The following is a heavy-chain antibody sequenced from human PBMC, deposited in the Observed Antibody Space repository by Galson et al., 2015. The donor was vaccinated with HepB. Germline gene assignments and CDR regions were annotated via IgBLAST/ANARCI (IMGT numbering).Heavy chain of an antibody. Sequence: SLRLSCAASGFTVSSYCIHWVRQAPGKGLEWVAWMTNDGRNKYYADSVKGRFTISRDNSRNTVYLQMNSLRVEDMAVYYCARDVSGDTNWGQGTLVTVSS. J-gene: IGHJ4*02. CDR1: GFTVSSYC. CDR2: MTNDGRNK. V-gene: IGHV3-30*04. CDR3: ARDVSGDTN. D-gene: IGHD5-18*01.